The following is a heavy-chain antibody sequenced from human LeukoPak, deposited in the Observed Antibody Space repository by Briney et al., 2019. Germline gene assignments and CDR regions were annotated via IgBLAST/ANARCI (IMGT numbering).Heavy chain of an antibody. D-gene: IGHD3-3*01. CDR3: ARTPILEWLLLPFDY. J-gene: IGHJ4*02. CDR2: IYYSGST. Sequence: PSETLSLTCTVSGGSISSYYWSWIRQPPGKGLEWIGYIYYSGSTNYNPSLKSRVTMSVDTSKNQFSLKLSSVTAADTAVYYCARTPILEWLLLPFDYWGQGTLVTVSS. CDR1: GGSISSYY. V-gene: IGHV4-59*12.